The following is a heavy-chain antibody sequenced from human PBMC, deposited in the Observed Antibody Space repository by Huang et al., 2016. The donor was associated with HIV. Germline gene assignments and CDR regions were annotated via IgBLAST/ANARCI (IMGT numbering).Heavy chain of an antibody. CDR2: IIPIFGTA. CDR3: ARTAYSYGFRQGYNWFDP. D-gene: IGHD5-18*01. J-gene: IGHJ5*02. V-gene: IGHV1-69*13. CDR1: GGTFSSYA. Sequence: QVLLVQSGAEVRKPGSSVKVSCTAFGGTFSSYAISWVRQAPGQGLEWMGGIIPIFGTANDKQKFQGRVTITVDESTNTGYMELTRLTSEDTAVYYCARTAYSYGFRQGYNWFDPWGQGTPVTVSS.